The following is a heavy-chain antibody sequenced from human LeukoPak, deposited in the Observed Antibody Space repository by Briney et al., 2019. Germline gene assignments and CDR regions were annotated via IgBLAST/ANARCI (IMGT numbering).Heavy chain of an antibody. D-gene: IGHD3-10*01. CDR2: TWYDGSNN. J-gene: IGHJ3*02. Sequence: AGGSLRLSCAASGFSFSEHVMHWVRRAPGKGPEWVTVTWYDGSNNHYADSVKGRFTISRDNSKNTVFLEMNSLRAEDTAVYHCARDRYFGSDGFDIWGPGTMVIVSS. CDR3: ARDRYFGSDGFDI. V-gene: IGHV3-33*01. CDR1: GFSFSEHV.